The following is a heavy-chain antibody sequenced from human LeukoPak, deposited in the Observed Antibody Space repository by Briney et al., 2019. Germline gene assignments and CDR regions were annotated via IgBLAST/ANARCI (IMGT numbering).Heavy chain of an antibody. Sequence: SQTLSLTCTVSAGSISSGNYYWSWIRQPAGKGLEWIGRIYTSGSTNYNPSLKSRVTISVDMSKNRFSLKLSSVTAADTAVYYCAREPRLLRNWFDPWGQGTLVTVSS. J-gene: IGHJ5*02. CDR1: AGSISSGNYY. CDR3: AREPRLLRNWFDP. V-gene: IGHV4-61*02. CDR2: IYTSGST. D-gene: IGHD2-15*01.